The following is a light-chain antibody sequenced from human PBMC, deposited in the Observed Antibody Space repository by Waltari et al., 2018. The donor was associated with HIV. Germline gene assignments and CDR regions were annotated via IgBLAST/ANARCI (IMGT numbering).Light chain of an antibody. CDR3: QQTYSTSQT. CDR2: AAS. CDR1: QNINND. V-gene: IGKV1-39*01. Sequence: IQMTQSPSSLSASVGDRVTITCRASQNINNDLNWYQQTPGKAPTLLVFAASILQSGVPSRFSGSGSGTDFTLTVSSLQPEDFATYYCQQTYSTSQTFGQGTRLEIK. J-gene: IGKJ5*01.